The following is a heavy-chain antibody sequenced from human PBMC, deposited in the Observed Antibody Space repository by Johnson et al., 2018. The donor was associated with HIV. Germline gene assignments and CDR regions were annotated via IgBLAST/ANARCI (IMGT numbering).Heavy chain of an antibody. CDR2: INSDGSGT. J-gene: IGHJ3*02. CDR1: GFTFSSYW. V-gene: IGHV3-74*01. D-gene: IGHD3-3*01. CDR3: AREQELRFLDWLPHRNDAFDI. Sequence: EVQLVESGGGLVQPGGSLRLSCAASGFTFSSYWMHWVRQAPGKGLVWVSRINSDGSGTSHADSVKGRFTISRDNARNTLYLQMNSLRAEDTAVYYCAREQELRFLDWLPHRNDAFDIWGQGTMVTVSS.